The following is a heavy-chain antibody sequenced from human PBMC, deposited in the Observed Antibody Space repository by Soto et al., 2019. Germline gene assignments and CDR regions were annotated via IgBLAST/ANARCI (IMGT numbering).Heavy chain of an antibody. D-gene: IGHD2-15*01. CDR3: AREGALYCSGGSCYQYFDY. CDR1: GFTFSSYA. Sequence: GGSLRLSCAASGFTFSSYAMHWVRQAPGKGLEWVAVISYDGSNKYYADSVKGRFTISRDNSKNTLYLQMNSLRAEDTAVYYCAREGALYCSGGSCYQYFDYWGQGTLVTVSS. J-gene: IGHJ4*02. CDR2: ISYDGSNK. V-gene: IGHV3-30-3*01.